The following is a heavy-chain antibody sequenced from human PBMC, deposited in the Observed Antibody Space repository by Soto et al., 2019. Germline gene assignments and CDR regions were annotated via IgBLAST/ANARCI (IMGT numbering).Heavy chain of an antibody. J-gene: IGHJ3*02. Sequence: GGSLSLSCAASGFTFSSYWMHWVRQAPGKGLVWVSVIYSGGSTYYADSVKGRFTISRDNSKNTLYLQMNSLRAEDTAVYYCAREDGYRGGDAFDIWGQGTMVTVSS. CDR3: AREDGYRGGDAFDI. V-gene: IGHV3-66*01. D-gene: IGHD5-12*01. CDR1: GFTFSSYW. CDR2: IYSGGST.